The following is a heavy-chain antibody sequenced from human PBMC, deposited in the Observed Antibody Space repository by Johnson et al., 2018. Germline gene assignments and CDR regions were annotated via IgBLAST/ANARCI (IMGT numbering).Heavy chain of an antibody. CDR3: SAVVTGHHYMDV. Sequence: VQLQESGPGLVKPSETLSLTCTVSGGSVSSGSYYWTWVRQASGKGLEWVARIRTKTNNYATSYAASVMGSFTISRDDSKNTAYLQLNSLKSEDTAVYYCSAVVTGHHYMDVWGKGTTVTVSS. CDR1: GGSVSSGS. V-gene: IGHV3-73*01. D-gene: IGHD2-21*02. J-gene: IGHJ6*03. CDR2: IRTKTNNYAT.